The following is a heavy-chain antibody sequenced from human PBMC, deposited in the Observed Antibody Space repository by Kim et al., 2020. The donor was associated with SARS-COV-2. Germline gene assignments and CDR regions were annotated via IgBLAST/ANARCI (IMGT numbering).Heavy chain of an antibody. CDR2: IYYSGST. CDR3: ARTKGWKLFDP. D-gene: IGHD1-1*01. V-gene: IGHV4-59*01. J-gene: IGHJ5*02. Sequence: SETLSLTCTVSGGSISSYYWSWIRQPPGKGLEWIGYIYYSGSTNYNPSLKSRVTISVDTSKNQFSLKLSSVTAADTAVYYCARTKGWKLFDPWGQGTLVTVSA. CDR1: GGSISSYY.